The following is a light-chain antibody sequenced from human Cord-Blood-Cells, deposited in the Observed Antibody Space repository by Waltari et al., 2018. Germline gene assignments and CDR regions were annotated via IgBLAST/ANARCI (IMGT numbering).Light chain of an antibody. Sequence: QSALTQPASVSGSPGQSITISCTATSSDVGGYNYVSWYQQHPGKAPKLMIYDVSNRPSGVSNRFSGSKSGNTASLTISGLQAEDEADYYCSSYTSSSTNYVFGTGTKVTVL. V-gene: IGLV2-14*03. CDR2: DVS. J-gene: IGLJ1*01. CDR3: SSYTSSSTNYV. CDR1: SSDVGGYNY.